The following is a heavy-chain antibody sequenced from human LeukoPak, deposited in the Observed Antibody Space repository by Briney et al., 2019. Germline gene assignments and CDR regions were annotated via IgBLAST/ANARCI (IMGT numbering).Heavy chain of an antibody. CDR3: AREAEIRRNFYYMDV. J-gene: IGHJ6*03. CDR1: GFTFSSYA. V-gene: IGHV3-30*01. Sequence: GGSLRLSCVASGFTFSSYALFWVRQAPGKGLEWLAVISNDGSQEYYADYLRGRFSIARDNSKNTLFLDMNSLTGEDAAVYYCAREAEIRRNFYYMDVWGQGTTVTVSS. D-gene: IGHD3-16*01. CDR2: ISNDGSQE.